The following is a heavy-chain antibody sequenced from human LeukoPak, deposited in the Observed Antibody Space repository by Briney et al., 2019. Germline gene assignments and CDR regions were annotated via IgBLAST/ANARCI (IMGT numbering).Heavy chain of an antibody. CDR2: ISYRGRP. J-gene: IGHJ4*02. D-gene: IGHD3-10*01. Sequence: SETLSLTCTVSGVSISSTDYYWGWIRQPPGKGPEWLASISYRGRPYYNPSLKSRISISVDTPKNLFSLRLSSVTAADTAFYYCAECYYGSGTYHDYWGQGTLVTVSS. CDR3: AECYYGSGTYHDY. CDR1: GVSISSTDYY. V-gene: IGHV4-39*01.